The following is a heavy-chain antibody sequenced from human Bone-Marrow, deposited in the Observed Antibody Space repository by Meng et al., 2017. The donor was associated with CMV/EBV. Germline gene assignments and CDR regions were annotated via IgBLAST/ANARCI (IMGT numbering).Heavy chain of an antibody. J-gene: IGHJ4*02. V-gene: IGHV3-23*01. CDR1: GFTFTKYA. CDR3: TFSEYCSSTSCPFDD. CDR2: ISGSGRST. Sequence: GESLKISCAASGFTFTKYAMTWVRQAPGKGLEWVSSISGSGRSTYYADSVKGRFTISRDNSNNMLYVQMSSLRAEDTAVYYCTFSEYCSSTSCPFDDWGPGKLVTVSS. D-gene: IGHD2-2*01.